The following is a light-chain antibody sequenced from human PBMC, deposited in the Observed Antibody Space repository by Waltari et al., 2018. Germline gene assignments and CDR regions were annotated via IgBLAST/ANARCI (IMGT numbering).Light chain of an antibody. CDR1: ALPRQH. CDR3: QSVDTYSRDVV. Sequence: SYALTQPPSVSVSPAQTATITCSGDALPRQHAHWYQQKPGQAPLLIIYRDTQRPSGIPERFSSSTSGTKVTLTITDVQAEDEADYYCQSVDTYSRDVVFGGGTRLTV. J-gene: IGLJ2*01. CDR2: RDT. V-gene: IGLV3-25*03.